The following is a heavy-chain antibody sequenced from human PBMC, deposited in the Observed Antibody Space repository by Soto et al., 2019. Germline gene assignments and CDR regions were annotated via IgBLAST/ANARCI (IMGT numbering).Heavy chain of an antibody. V-gene: IGHV1-18*01. CDR2: ISAYNGNT. J-gene: IGHJ4*02. CDR1: GYTFTSYG. CDR3: ARDAQGVFLHY. Sequence: QVQLVQSGAEVKKPGASVKVSCKASGYTFTSYGISWVRQAPGQGLEWMGWISAYNGNTNYAQKLQGRVTMTRDTSTSTAYMEVRSLRSDEAAVYYCARDAQGVFLHYWGQGTMVTVSS. D-gene: IGHD3-16*01.